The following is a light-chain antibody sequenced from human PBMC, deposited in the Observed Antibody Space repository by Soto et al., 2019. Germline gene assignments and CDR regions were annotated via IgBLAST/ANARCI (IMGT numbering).Light chain of an antibody. Sequence: EIVMTQSPATLSVSPGERATLSCRASQSVRSNLAWYQQKPGQAPRLLIYGASTRATGVPVRFSGSGSGTEFTLTISSLQSEDFAVYYCQQYNNWPRTFGQGTKVDNK. V-gene: IGKV3-15*01. CDR2: GAS. CDR3: QQYNNWPRT. J-gene: IGKJ1*01. CDR1: QSVRSN.